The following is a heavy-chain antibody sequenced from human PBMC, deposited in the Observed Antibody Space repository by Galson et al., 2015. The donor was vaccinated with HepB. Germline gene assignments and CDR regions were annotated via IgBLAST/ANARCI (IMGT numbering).Heavy chain of an antibody. V-gene: IGHV4-59*01. CDR1: GGSISSYY. J-gene: IGHJ4*02. CDR2: IYYTGNT. Sequence: SETLSLTCTVSGGSISSYYWSWIRQPPGKGLEWIGHIYYTGNTNYNPSLESRVTISPDTSKNQFSLKLSSVTAADTAVYYCAKMKNGYYYDSGNYRNMYYFDYWGQGTLVTVSS. CDR3: AKMKNGYYYDSGNYRNMYYFDY. D-gene: IGHD3-22*01.